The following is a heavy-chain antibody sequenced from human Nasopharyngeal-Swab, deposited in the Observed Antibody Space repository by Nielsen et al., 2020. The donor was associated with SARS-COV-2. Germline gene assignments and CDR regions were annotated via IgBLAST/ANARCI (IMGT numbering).Heavy chain of an antibody. CDR2: IYYSGST. V-gene: IGHV4-59*01. CDR1: GGSISSYY. Sequence: SETLSLTCTVSGGSISSYYWSWIRQPPGKGLEWIGYIYYSGSTNYNPSLKSRVTISVDTSKNQFSLKLSSVTAADTAVYYCARGFEYGSGSYYRTYYYYYMDVWGKGTTVTVSS. J-gene: IGHJ6*03. D-gene: IGHD3-10*01. CDR3: ARGFEYGSGSYYRTYYYYYMDV.